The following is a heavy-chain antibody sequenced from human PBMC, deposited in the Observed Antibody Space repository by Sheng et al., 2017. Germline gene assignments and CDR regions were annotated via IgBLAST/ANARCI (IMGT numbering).Heavy chain of an antibody. CDR1: GFTVSDNH. CDR2: IHTNGNT. Sequence: EVQLVESGGGLIQPGGSLRLSCAASGFTVSDNHMSWVRQAPGMGLEWLSLIHTNGNTYYTDSVKGRFTISRDISKNTLYLQMNSLRAEDTALYYCARDHEGRPFDDWGQGTLVTVSS. D-gene: IGHD3-10*01. CDR3: ARDHEGRPFDD. V-gene: IGHV3-53*01. J-gene: IGHJ4*02.